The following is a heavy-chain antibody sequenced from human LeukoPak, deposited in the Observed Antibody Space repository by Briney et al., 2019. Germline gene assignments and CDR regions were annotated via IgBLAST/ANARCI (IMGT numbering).Heavy chain of an antibody. V-gene: IGHV1-69*04. CDR2: IIPILGIA. CDR1: GGTFSSYA. J-gene: IGHJ4*02. D-gene: IGHD6-19*01. Sequence: ASVKVSCKASGGTFSSYAISWVRQAPGQGLEWMGRIIPILGIANYAQKFQGRVTITADKSTSTAYMELSRLRSDDTAVYYCARDHKKSIAVAGDFDYWGQGTLVTVSS. CDR3: ARDHKKSIAVAGDFDY.